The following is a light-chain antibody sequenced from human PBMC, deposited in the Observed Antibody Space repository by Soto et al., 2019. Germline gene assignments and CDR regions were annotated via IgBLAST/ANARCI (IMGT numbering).Light chain of an antibody. CDR1: TSNIGAPYD. CDR3: QSYDISLHNYV. Sequence: LTQPPSVSGAPGQRVSISCTGSTSNIGAPYDVHWYQHLPGTAPKLLIYGDNNRPSGVPDRFSGSKSGTSASLAITRLQAEDEADYYCQSYDISLHNYVFGTGTKVTVL. J-gene: IGLJ1*01. V-gene: IGLV1-40*01. CDR2: GDN.